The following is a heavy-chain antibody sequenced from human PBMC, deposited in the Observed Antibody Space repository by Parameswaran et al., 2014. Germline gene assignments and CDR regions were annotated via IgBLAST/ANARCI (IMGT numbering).Heavy chain of an antibody. V-gene: IGHV2-5*01. J-gene: IGHJ4*02. CDR3: AHRQGRYSSSWYDY. Sequence: SGPTLVKPTQTLTLTCTFSGFSLSTSGVGVGWIRQPPGKALEWLALIYWNDDKRYSPSLKSRLTITKDTSRNQVVLTMTNMDPVDTATYYCAHRQGRYSSSWYDYWGQGTLVTVSS. CDR1: GFSLSTSGVG. CDR2: IYWNDDK. D-gene: IGHD6-13*01.